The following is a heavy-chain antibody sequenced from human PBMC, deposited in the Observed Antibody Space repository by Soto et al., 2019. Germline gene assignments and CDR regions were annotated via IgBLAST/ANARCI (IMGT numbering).Heavy chain of an antibody. CDR2: IYYSGST. Sequence: QVQLQESGPGLVKPSQTLSLTCTVSGGSISSGGYYWSWIRQHPGKGLEWIWYIYYSGSTYYNPSLKSRVTISVDTSKNQFSLKLSSVTAADTAVYYCARALYSSGWYVNWFDPWGQGTLVTVSS. J-gene: IGHJ5*02. CDR1: GGSISSGGYY. V-gene: IGHV4-31*03. CDR3: ARALYSSGWYVNWFDP. D-gene: IGHD6-19*01.